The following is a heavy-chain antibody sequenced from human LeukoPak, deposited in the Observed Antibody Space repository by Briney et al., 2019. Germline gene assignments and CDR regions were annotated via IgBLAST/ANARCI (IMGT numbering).Heavy chain of an antibody. CDR1: GLTFSVHW. V-gene: IGHV3-7*03. CDR3: ARGPDYGDRADYFDY. CDR2: IRKDGSEK. Sequence: GGTLRLSCAASGLTFSVHWMSWVRQAPGKRLEWVGNIRKDGSEKDYVDSVQGRFTITRDNAKNSLHLQMNSPGADATAVYYCARGPDYGDRADYFDYWGQGTLVSVSS. J-gene: IGHJ4*02. D-gene: IGHD4-17*01.